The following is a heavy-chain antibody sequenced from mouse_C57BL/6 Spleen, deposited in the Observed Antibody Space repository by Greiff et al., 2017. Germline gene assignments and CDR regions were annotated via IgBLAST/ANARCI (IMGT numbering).Heavy chain of an antibody. CDR1: GFTFSSYA. J-gene: IGHJ2*01. CDR3: ARDGYDTLCDY. D-gene: IGHD2-2*01. V-gene: IGHV5-4*03. CDR2: ISDGGSYT. Sequence: VILVESGGGLVKPGGSLKLSCAASGFTFSSYAMSWVRQTPDKRLEWVATISDGGSYTYYPDNVKGRFTISRDNAKNNLYLQMSHLKTEDTAMXYCARDGYDTLCDYWGQGTTLTVSA.